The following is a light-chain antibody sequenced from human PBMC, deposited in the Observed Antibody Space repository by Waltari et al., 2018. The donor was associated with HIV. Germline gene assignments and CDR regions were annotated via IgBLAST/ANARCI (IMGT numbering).Light chain of an antibody. CDR3: LQYQSPSKT. V-gene: IGKV1-5*03. J-gene: IGKJ1*01. CDR2: HAS. CDR1: HTVFTW. Sequence: DIQMTQSPSTLSASVADRVTITCRASHTVFTWLAWYQQKPGKVPKLLIYHASTLASGVPLRFSGSGSGTEFTLTISSLQPDDCATYYCLQYQSPSKTFGQGTKVDIK.